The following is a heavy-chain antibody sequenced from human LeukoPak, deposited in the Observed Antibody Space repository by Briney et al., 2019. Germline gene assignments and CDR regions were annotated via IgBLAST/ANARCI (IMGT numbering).Heavy chain of an antibody. J-gene: IGHJ4*02. D-gene: IGHD6-13*01. CDR3: ARETPSRYSSSWYDY. CDR1: GGSFSGYY. V-gene: IGHV4-34*01. CDR2: TNHSGST. Sequence: SETLSLTCTVYGGSFSGYYWSWIRQPPGKGLEWIGETNHSGSTNYNPSLKSRVTISVDTSKNQFSLKLSSVTAADTAVYYCARETPSRYSSSWYDYWGQGTLVTVSS.